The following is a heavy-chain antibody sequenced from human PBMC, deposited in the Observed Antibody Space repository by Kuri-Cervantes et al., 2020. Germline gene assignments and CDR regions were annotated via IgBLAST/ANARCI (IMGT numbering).Heavy chain of an antibody. D-gene: IGHD1-26*01. CDR1: GFTFSDYY. J-gene: IGHJ4*02. Sequence: GESLKISCAASGFTFSDYYMSWIRQAPGKGLEWVSYISTTGTTMYYADSVKGRFTISRDNAKNSLYLQMNSLRVEDTAVYYCARFGGATDYWGQGTLVTVSS. CDR3: ARFGGATDY. CDR2: ISTTGTTM. V-gene: IGHV3-11*01.